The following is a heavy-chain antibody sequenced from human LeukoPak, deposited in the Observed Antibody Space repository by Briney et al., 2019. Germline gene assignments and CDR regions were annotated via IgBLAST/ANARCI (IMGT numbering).Heavy chain of an antibody. CDR1: GCTFTSYD. J-gene: IGHJ4*02. CDR3: ARRITMVRGKYYFDY. Sequence: ASVKVSCKASGCTFTSYDINWVRQATGQGLEWMGWMNPNSGNTGYAQKFQGRVTRTRNTSISTAYMELSSLRSEDTAVYYCARRITMVRGKYYFDYWGQGTLVTVSS. D-gene: IGHD3-10*01. V-gene: IGHV1-8*01. CDR2: MNPNSGNT.